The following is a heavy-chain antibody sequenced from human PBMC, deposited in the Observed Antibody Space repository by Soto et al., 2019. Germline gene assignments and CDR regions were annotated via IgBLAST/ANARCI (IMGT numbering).Heavy chain of an antibody. CDR1: GFTFSTYA. Sequence: EVQLVESGGGLVRPGGSLRLSCALSGFTFSTYAMHWVRQAPGKGLEWVASLNGRSNNGYYADSVKGRFTISRDNAKNSLYMQMNRLRAEDTAIYYCAREDGVVGSSSAFDHWGLGTLVTVSS. J-gene: IGHJ4*02. CDR3: AREDGVVGSSSAFDH. CDR2: LNGRSNNG. D-gene: IGHD1-26*01. V-gene: IGHV3-21*01.